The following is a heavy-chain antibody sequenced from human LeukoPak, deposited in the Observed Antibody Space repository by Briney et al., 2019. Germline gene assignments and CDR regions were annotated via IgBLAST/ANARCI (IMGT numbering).Heavy chain of an antibody. Sequence: SETLSLTCAVYGGSFSGYYWSWIRQPPGKGLEWIGEINHSGSTNYNPSLKSRVTMLVDTSKNQFSLKLSSVTAADTAVYYCARGPKGSGSYYKWFDPWGQGTLVTVSS. CDR2: INHSGST. CDR3: ARGPKGSGSYYKWFDP. D-gene: IGHD3-10*01. J-gene: IGHJ5*02. CDR1: GGSFSGYY. V-gene: IGHV4-34*01.